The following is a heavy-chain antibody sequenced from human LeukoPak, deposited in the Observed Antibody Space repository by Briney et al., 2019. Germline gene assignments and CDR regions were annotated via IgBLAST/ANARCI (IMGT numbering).Heavy chain of an antibody. J-gene: IGHJ4*02. CDR3: ASIFSSGWYSN. V-gene: IGHV1-8*01. D-gene: IGHD6-19*01. Sequence: WMGWMNPNSGNTGYAQKFQGRVTMTRNTSISTAYMELSSLRSEDTAVYYCASIFSSGWYSNWGQGTLVTVSS. CDR2: MNPNSGNT.